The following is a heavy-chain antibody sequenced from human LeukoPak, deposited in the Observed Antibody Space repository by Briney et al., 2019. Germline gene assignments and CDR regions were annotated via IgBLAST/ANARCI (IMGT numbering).Heavy chain of an antibody. D-gene: IGHD3-22*01. CDR2: INPNSGGT. CDR1: GYTFTGYY. CDR3: ARGKDYYDSSGYYGY. Sequence: ASVKVSCKASGYTFTGYYMHWVRPAPGQGLEWMGWINPNSGGTNYAQKFQGWVTMTRDTSISTAYMELSRLRSDDTAVYYCARGKDYYDSSGYYGYWGQGTLVTVSS. J-gene: IGHJ4*02. V-gene: IGHV1-2*04.